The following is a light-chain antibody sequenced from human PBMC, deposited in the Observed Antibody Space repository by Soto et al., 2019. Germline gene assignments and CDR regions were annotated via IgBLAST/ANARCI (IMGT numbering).Light chain of an antibody. CDR3: QQRSNWLT. CDR2: DAS. V-gene: IGKV3-11*01. Sequence: EIVLTQSPATLSLSPWESATLSCRASQSVSSYLAWYQQKPGQAPRLLIYDASNRATVIPARFSGSGSGTDFTLTISSLAPEDFAVDYCQQRSNWLTFGGGTKVDIK. CDR1: QSVSSY. J-gene: IGKJ4*01.